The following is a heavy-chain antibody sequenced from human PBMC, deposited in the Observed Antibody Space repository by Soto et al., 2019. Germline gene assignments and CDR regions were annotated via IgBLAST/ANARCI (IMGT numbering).Heavy chain of an antibody. CDR3: ARHDGELLWFGELSAFDP. J-gene: IGHJ5*02. Sequence: GASLTISCKGSGYSLTSYWIGWVRQMHGKGLEWMGIIYPGDSDTRYSPSFQGQVTISADKSISTAYLQWSSLKASDTAMYYCARHDGELLWFGELSAFDPWGQGTLLTVSS. CDR1: GYSLTSYW. V-gene: IGHV5-51*01. CDR2: IYPGDSDT. D-gene: IGHD3-10*01.